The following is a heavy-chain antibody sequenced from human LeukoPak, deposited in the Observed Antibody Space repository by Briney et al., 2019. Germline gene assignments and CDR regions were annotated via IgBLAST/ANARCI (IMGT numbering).Heavy chain of an antibody. V-gene: IGHV4-30-4*08. D-gene: IGHD3-22*01. CDR2: IYYSGST. J-gene: IGHJ4*02. Sequence: SETLSLTCTVSGGSISSYYWSWIRQPPGKGLEWTGYIYYSGSTYYNPSLKSRVTISVDTSKNQFSLKLSSVTAADTAVYYCARTLHYYDNCWDYWGQGTLVTVSS. CDR1: GGSISSYY. CDR3: ARTLHYYDNCWDY.